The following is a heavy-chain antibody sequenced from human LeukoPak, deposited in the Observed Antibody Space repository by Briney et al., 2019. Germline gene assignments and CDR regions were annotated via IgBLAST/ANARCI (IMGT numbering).Heavy chain of an antibody. D-gene: IGHD3-10*01. CDR1: GYTFTSYA. CDR2: INAGNGNT. Sequence: ASVKVSCKASGYTFTSYAMHWVRQAPGQRLEWMGWINAGNGNTKYSQKFQGRVTITRDTSASTAYMELSSLRSEDTAVYYCARDPVPVRGVITWFDPWGQGTLVTVSS. J-gene: IGHJ5*02. V-gene: IGHV1-3*01. CDR3: ARDPVPVRGVITWFDP.